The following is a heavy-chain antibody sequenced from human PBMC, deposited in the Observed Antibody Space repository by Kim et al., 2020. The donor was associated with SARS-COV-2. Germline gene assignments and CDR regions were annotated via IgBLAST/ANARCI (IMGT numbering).Heavy chain of an antibody. Sequence: SETLSLTCTVSGGSISSSSYYWGWIRQPPGKGLEWIGSIYYSGSTYYNPSLKSRVTISVDTSKNQFSLKLSSVTAADTAVYYCARHYIVVVPAARAFDIWGQGTMVTVSS. V-gene: IGHV4-39*01. J-gene: IGHJ3*02. D-gene: IGHD2-2*01. CDR3: ARHYIVVVPAARAFDI. CDR2: IYYSGST. CDR1: GGSISSSSYY.